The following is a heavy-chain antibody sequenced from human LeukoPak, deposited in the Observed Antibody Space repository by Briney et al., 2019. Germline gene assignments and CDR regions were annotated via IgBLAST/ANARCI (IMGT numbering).Heavy chain of an antibody. V-gene: IGHV3-74*01. J-gene: IGHJ4*02. D-gene: IGHD2-15*01. CDR3: ARDARYICSGGSCYHFDY. CDR2: INSDGSST. Sequence: GGSLRLSCAASGFTFSSHWVHWVRQAPGKGLVWVSRINSDGSSTSYADSVKGRFTISRDNAKNTLYLQMNSLRAEDTAVYYCARDARYICSGGSCYHFDYWGQGTLVTVSS. CDR1: GFTFSSHW.